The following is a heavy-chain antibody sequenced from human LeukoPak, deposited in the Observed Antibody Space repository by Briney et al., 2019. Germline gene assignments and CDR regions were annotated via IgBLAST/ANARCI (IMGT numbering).Heavy chain of an antibody. CDR3: AKALFGYCSGGSCPLSDY. J-gene: IGHJ4*02. CDR2: ISYDGSNK. D-gene: IGHD2-15*01. V-gene: IGHV3-30*18. Sequence: GGSLRLSCAASGFTFSSYSMNWVRQAPGKGLEWVAVISYDGSNKYYADSVKGRFTISRDNSKNTLYLQMNSLRAEDTAVYYCAKALFGYCSGGSCPLSDYWGQGTLVTVSS. CDR1: GFTFSSYS.